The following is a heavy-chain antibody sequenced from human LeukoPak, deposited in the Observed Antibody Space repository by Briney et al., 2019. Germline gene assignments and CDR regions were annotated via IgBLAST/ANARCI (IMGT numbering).Heavy chain of an antibody. V-gene: IGHV4-38-2*02. CDR1: GYTISSGDY. D-gene: IGHD1-26*01. Sequence: SETLSLTCTGSGYTISSGDYWGWIRQPPGKGLEWIGSIYHSGSTYYNPSLKSRVTISTGTSTNQFSLKRTSLTAADTALYYCERRYSGNYCDFQHWGQGTLVTVSS. CDR2: IYHSGST. CDR3: ERRYSGNYCDFQH. J-gene: IGHJ1*01.